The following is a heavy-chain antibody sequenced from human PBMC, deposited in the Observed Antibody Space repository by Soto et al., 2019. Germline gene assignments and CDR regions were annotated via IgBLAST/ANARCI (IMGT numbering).Heavy chain of an antibody. D-gene: IGHD4-17*01. V-gene: IGHV3-21*06. CDR2: ISSTTNYI. CDR3: ASQYGGTTVTTDWGHIDY. J-gene: IGHJ4*02. CDR1: GFTFTRYS. Sequence: PGGSLRLSCAASGFTFTRYSMNWVRQAPGKGLEWVSSISSTTNYIYYGDSMKGRFTISRDNAKNSLYLEMNSLRAADTAVYYCASQYGGTTVTTDWGHIDYWGQGTLVTVSS.